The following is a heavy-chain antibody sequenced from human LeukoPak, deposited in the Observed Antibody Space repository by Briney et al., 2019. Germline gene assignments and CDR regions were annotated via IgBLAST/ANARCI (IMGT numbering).Heavy chain of an antibody. CDR1: GYTFTGYY. CDR2: VNPNSGGT. D-gene: IGHD3-22*01. Sequence: GASVKVSCKASGYTFTGYYMHWVRQAPGQGLEWMGWVNPNSGGTNYVQRLQGRVTMTRDTSISTAYMELSRLRSDDTAVYYCARGEYYDRSAYCFDWGQGTLVTVSS. J-gene: IGHJ4*02. V-gene: IGHV1-2*02. CDR3: ARGEYYDRSAYCFD.